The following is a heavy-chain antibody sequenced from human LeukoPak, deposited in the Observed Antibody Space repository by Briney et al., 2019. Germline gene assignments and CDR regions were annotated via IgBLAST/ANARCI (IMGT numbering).Heavy chain of an antibody. CDR1: GFTVSSNF. Sequence: GGSLRLSCAASGFTVSSNFLSWVRQAPVKGLEWVSVIYSGGNTYYADSVKGRFTISRDNSKNTLYLQMNSLRAEDTAVYYCARLWFGRYYFDHWGQGTQVTVSS. D-gene: IGHD3-10*01. V-gene: IGHV3-53*01. J-gene: IGHJ4*02. CDR2: IYSGGNT. CDR3: ARLWFGRYYFDH.